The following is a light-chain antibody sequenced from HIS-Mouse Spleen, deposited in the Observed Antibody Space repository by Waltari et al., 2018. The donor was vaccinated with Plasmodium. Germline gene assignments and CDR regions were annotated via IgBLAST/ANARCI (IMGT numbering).Light chain of an antibody. V-gene: IGLV5-45*03. CDR2: YKSDSDR. Sequence: QAVLTQPSSLSASPGASASLTCTLRSGINVGTYRIYWYQQKPGSPPQYLLRYKSDSDRQQGAVVPSRFSGSKDASANAGIFLISGLQSEDEADYYCMMWHSSAWVFGGGTKLTVL. CDR1: SGINVGTYR. J-gene: IGLJ3*02. CDR3: MMWHSSAWV.